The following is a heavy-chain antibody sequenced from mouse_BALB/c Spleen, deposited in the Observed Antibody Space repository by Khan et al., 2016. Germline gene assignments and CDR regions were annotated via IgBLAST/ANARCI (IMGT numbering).Heavy chain of an antibody. J-gene: IGHJ4*01. CDR1: GFNIKDYY. Sequence: VQLQQSGAELVRSGASVKLSCTPSGFNIKDYYMHWVKQRPEQGLEWIGWIDPENGDTEYAPKFQGKATMTADTSSNTAYLQLSSLTSEDTAVYYCNAGDIYVVKYAMDYWGQGTSVTVSS. D-gene: IGHD2-12*01. V-gene: IGHV14-4*02. CDR3: NAGDIYVVKYAMDY. CDR2: IDPENGDT.